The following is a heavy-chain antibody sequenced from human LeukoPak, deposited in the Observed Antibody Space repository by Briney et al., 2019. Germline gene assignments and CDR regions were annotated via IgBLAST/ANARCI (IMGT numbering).Heavy chain of an antibody. CDR3: AKDHDYRREYYFDY. J-gene: IGHJ4*02. CDR2: ISGSGGST. D-gene: IGHD4-11*01. CDR1: RFTFNSYA. V-gene: IGHV3-23*01. Sequence: PGGSLRLSCAASRFTFNSYAMSWVRQAPGKGLEWVSAISGSGGSTYYADPVKGRFTISRDNSKNTLYLQMNSLRAEDTAVYYCAKDHDYRREYYFDYWGQGTLVTVSS.